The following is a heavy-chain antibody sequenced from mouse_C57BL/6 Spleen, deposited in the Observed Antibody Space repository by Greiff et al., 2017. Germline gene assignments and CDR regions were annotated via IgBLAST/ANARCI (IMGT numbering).Heavy chain of an antibody. V-gene: IGHV1-69*01. Sequence: VQLKQPGAELVMPGASVKLSCKASGYTFTSYWMHWVKQRPGQGLEWIGEIDPSDSYTNYNQKFKGKSTLTVDKSSSTAYMQLSSLTSEDSAVYYCARSRGGPYWYFDVWGTGTTVTVSS. J-gene: IGHJ1*03. CDR2: IDPSDSYT. D-gene: IGHD3-3*01. CDR3: ARSRGGPYWYFDV. CDR1: GYTFTSYW.